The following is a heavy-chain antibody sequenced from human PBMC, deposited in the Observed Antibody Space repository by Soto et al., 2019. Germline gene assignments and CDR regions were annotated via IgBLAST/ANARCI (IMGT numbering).Heavy chain of an antibody. J-gene: IGHJ6*02. V-gene: IGHV4-59*01. Sequence: PSETLSLTCTVSGGSISSYYWSWIRQPPGKGLEWIGYIYYSGSTNYNPSLKSRVTISVDTFKNQFSLKLSSVTAADTAVYYCARDNRRYDFWSGYYTPYYYYGMDVWGQGTTVTVYS. CDR2: IYYSGST. CDR1: GGSISSYY. CDR3: ARDNRRYDFWSGYYTPYYYYGMDV. D-gene: IGHD3-3*01.